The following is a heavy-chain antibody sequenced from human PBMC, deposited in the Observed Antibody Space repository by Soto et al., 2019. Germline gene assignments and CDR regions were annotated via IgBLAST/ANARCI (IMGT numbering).Heavy chain of an antibody. CDR2: IYYAGTT. CDR1: NGSISPNY. V-gene: IGHV4-59*08. Sequence: QVQLQESGQALVKPSETLSLTCTVSNGSISPNYWSWIRQPPGKGLEWIGYIYYAGTTTYNPSLQSRVSISVDTSKNEVSLKLTSVTAADTAVYFCARLGAYYQAMDSWGQGTLVTVSS. J-gene: IGHJ1*01. D-gene: IGHD3-22*01. CDR3: ARLGAYYQAMDS.